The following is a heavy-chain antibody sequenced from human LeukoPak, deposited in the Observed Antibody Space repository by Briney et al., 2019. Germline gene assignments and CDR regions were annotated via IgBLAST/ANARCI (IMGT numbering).Heavy chain of an antibody. J-gene: IGHJ4*02. CDR3: TTERSYCSSTSCYEDFDY. CDR1: GFTFSNAW. D-gene: IGHD2-2*01. V-gene: IGHV3-15*01. Sequence: GGSLRLSCAASGFTFSNAWMSWVRQAPGKGLEWVGRIKSKTDGGTTDYAAPVKGRFTISRGDSKNTLYLQMNSLKTEDTAVYYCTTERSYCSSTSCYEDFDYWGQGTLVTVSS. CDR2: IKSKTDGGTT.